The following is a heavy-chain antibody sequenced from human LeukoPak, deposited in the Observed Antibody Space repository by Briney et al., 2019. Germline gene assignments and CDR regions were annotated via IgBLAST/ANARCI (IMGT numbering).Heavy chain of an antibody. V-gene: IGHV3-30*02. D-gene: IGHD6-19*01. Sequence: GGSLRLSCAASGCTFSSYGMHWVRQAPGKGPEWVAFIRSDSSNQYYADSVKGRVTISRDNSKNTLYLQMNSLRAEDTAVYYCAKVPLSSSGWDREYYFDYWGQGTLVTVSS. CDR3: AKVPLSSSGWDREYYFDY. J-gene: IGHJ4*02. CDR2: IRSDSSNQ. CDR1: GCTFSSYG.